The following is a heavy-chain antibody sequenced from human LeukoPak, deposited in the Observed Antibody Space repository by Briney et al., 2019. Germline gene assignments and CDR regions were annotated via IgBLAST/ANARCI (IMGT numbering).Heavy chain of an antibody. Sequence: SETLSLTCTVSGYSISIGYSWGWIRQPPGKGLEWIGSIYHSGSTYYNPSLKSRVTISVDTSKNQFSLKLTSVTAADTAVYYCASEGIRDYYYYIMDVWGKGTTVTISS. CDR3: ASEGIRDYYYYIMDV. CDR1: GYSISIGYS. CDR2: IYHSGST. J-gene: IGHJ6*03. V-gene: IGHV4-38-2*02. D-gene: IGHD1-14*01.